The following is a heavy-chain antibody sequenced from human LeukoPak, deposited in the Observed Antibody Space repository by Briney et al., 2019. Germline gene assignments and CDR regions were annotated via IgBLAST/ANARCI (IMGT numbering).Heavy chain of an antibody. CDR1: GFTLDDYG. CDR3: STTYYYDSSEGY. CDR2: IKSKTDGGTT. J-gene: IGHJ4*02. V-gene: IGHV3-15*01. D-gene: IGHD3-22*01. Sequence: GGSLRLSCTASGFTLDDYGVSWFRQAPGKGLEWVGRIKSKTDGGTTDYAAPVKGRFTISRDDSKNTLYLQMNSLKTEDTAVYYCSTTYYYDSSEGYWGQGTLVTVSS.